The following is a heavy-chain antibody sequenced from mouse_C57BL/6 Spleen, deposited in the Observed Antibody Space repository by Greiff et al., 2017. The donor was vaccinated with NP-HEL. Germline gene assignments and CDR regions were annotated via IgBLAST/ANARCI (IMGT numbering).Heavy chain of an antibody. CDR2: IHPNSGST. J-gene: IGHJ2*01. CDR3: ARGYGSSSDY. CDR1: GYTFTSYW. Sequence: QVHVKQPGAELVKPGASVKLSCKASGYTFTSYWMHWVKQRPGQGLEWIGMIHPNSGSTNYNEKFKSKATLTVDKSSSTAYMQLSSLTSEDSAVYYCARGYGSSSDYWGQGTTLTVSS. D-gene: IGHD1-1*01. V-gene: IGHV1-64*01.